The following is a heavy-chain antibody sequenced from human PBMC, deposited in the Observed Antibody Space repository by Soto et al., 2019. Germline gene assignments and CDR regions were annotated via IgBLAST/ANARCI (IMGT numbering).Heavy chain of an antibody. V-gene: IGHV3-48*02. CDR1: GFTFSSYS. J-gene: IGHJ6*02. CDR3: ARGSLGSYYYYGMDV. CDR2: ISSSSSTI. D-gene: IGHD1-26*01. Sequence: GGSLRLSCAASGFTFSSYSMNWVRQAPGKGLEWVSYISSSSSTIYYADSVKGRFTISRDNAKNSLYLQMNSLRDEDTAVYYCARGSLGSYYYYGMDVWGQGTTVTVSS.